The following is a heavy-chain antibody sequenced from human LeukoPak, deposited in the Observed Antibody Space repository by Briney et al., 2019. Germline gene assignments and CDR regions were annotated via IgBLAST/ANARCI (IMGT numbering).Heavy chain of an antibody. CDR3: ARRRGITIFGVALNNWFDP. CDR2: MNPNSGNT. V-gene: IGHV1-8*01. D-gene: IGHD3-3*01. CDR1: GYTFTSYD. Sequence: ASVKVSCKASGYTFTSYDINWVRQATGQGLEWMGWMNPNSGNTGYARKFQGRVTMTRNTSISTAYMELSSLRSEDTAVYYCARRRGITIFGVALNNWFDPWGQGTLVTVSS. J-gene: IGHJ5*02.